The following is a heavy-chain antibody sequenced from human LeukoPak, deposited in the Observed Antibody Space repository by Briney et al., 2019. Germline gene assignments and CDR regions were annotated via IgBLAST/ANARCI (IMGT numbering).Heavy chain of an antibody. Sequence: PSETLSLTCTVSGGSISSYYWSWIRQPPGKGLEWIGYIYYSGSTNYNPSLKSRVTISVDTSKNQFSLKLSSVTAADTAVYYCALTLSYYDFWSGGLGWFDPWGQGTLVTVSS. CDR3: ALTLSYYDFWSGGLGWFDP. CDR2: IYYSGST. D-gene: IGHD3-3*01. V-gene: IGHV4-59*01. J-gene: IGHJ5*02. CDR1: GGSISSYY.